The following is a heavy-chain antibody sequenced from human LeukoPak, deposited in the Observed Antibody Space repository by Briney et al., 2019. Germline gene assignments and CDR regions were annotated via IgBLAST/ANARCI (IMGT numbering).Heavy chain of an antibody. CDR1: GFTFSTYA. V-gene: IGHV3-21*01. CDR2: ISSSSTYI. CDR3: AELGITMIGGV. D-gene: IGHD3-10*02. J-gene: IGHJ6*04. Sequence: GGSLRLSCAASGFTFSTYAMNWVRQAPGKGLEWVSSISSSSTYIYYADSVKGRFTISRDNAKNSLYLQMNSLRAEDTAVYYCAELGITMIGGVWGKGTTVTISS.